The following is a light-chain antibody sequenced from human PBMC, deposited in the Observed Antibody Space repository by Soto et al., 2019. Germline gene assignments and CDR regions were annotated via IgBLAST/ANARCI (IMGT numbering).Light chain of an antibody. CDR3: QQYGSAPLT. Sequence: EIVLTQSPGTLSLSPGERATLSCRASQSVSSTYVGWYQQKPGQTPRLLIYGASIRATGIPDRFSGGGSGTDFTLTISGLEPEDFAVYYCQQYGSAPLTFGGGTKVELK. CDR2: GAS. V-gene: IGKV3-20*01. J-gene: IGKJ4*01. CDR1: QSVSSTY.